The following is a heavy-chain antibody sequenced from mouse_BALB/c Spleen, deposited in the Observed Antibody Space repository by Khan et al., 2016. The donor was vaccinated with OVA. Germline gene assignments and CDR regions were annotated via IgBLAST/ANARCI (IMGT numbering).Heavy chain of an antibody. J-gene: IGHJ3*01. V-gene: IGHV5-6*01. D-gene: IGHD2-2*01. CDR2: ITNGGSYT. CDR1: GFTLSNYG. CDR3: ARRGYDEAWFAY. Sequence: EVELVESGGDLVKPGGSLKLSCAASGFTLSNYGMSWVRQTPDKRLEWVATITNGGSYTYYPDSVQGRFTISSDNAKNTLYLQMSSLKSEDTAMYYCARRGYDEAWFAYWGQGTLVTVSA.